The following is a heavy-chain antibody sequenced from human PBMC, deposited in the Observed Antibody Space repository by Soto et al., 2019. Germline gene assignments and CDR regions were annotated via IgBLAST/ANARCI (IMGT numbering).Heavy chain of an antibody. V-gene: IGHV2-5*02. CDR3: AHIVVAGLGYYFDY. CDR2: TYWDDDK. Sequence: QITLKESGPTLVKPTQTLTLTCTFSGFSLSSTRMAVGWIRQPPGKALEWLALTYWDDDKRYSPFLKSRLTIPKDTSKNPVGLTMSNMDPVDTARYYCAHIVVAGLGYYFDYWGQGTLVTVSS. J-gene: IGHJ4*02. CDR1: GFSLSSTRMA. D-gene: IGHD6-19*01.